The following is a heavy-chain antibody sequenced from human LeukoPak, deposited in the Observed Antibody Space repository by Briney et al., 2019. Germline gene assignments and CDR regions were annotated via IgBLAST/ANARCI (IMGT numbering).Heavy chain of an antibody. CDR3: AKTPPRYYVKGSYPDY. CDR1: RFIFTSYD. D-gene: IGHD3-10*02. Sequence: GVSLRLSCATSRFIFTSYDMLGFRQAPGKGLEGVAFIRYSETETYYADSVKGRFTISRDNSKDTLYLQMNSLRAEDTAVYYCAKTPPRYYVKGSYPDYWGQGTLVIVSS. J-gene: IGHJ4*02. CDR2: IRYSETET. V-gene: IGHV3-30*02.